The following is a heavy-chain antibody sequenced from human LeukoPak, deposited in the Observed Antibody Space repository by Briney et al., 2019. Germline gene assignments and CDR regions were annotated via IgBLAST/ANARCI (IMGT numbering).Heavy chain of an antibody. V-gene: IGHV1-69*13. D-gene: IGHD3-22*01. Sequence: SVKVSCKASGGTXSSYAISWVRQAPGQGLEWMGGIIPIFGTANYAQKFQGRVTITADESTSTAYMELSSLRSEDTAVYYCARLSEYYYDSSGYYNDYWGQGTLVTVSS. CDR1: GGTXSSYA. CDR3: ARLSEYYYDSSGYYNDY. J-gene: IGHJ4*02. CDR2: IIPIFGTA.